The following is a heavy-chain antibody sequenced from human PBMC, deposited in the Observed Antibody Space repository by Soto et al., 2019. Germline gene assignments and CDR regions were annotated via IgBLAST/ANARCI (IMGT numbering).Heavy chain of an antibody. CDR1: GFTFNNYA. V-gene: IGHV3-23*01. D-gene: IGHD6-13*01. J-gene: IGHJ3*02. CDR2: ISVTGGGT. CDR3: AKIAAAGDAFDI. Sequence: GGSLRLSCAASGFTFNNYAMSWVRQAPGKGLEWVSSISVTGGGTYYADSVKGRFTISRDNSKNTLYLQMNSLRAEDTAVYYCAKIAAAGDAFDIWGQGTMVTVSS.